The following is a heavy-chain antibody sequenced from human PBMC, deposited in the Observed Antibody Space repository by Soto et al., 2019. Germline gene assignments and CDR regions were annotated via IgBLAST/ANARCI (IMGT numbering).Heavy chain of an antibody. CDR3: ARGGGIAAAGAPDYYYGMDV. CDR1: GYTFTNYG. V-gene: IGHV1-18*01. D-gene: IGHD6-13*01. J-gene: IGHJ6*02. CDR2: ISAYNGNI. Sequence: ASVKVSCKASGYTFTNYGISWVRQAPGQGLEWMGWISAYNGNINYAQKLQGRVTMTTDTSTSTAYMELRSLRSDDTAVYYCARGGGIAAAGAPDYYYGMDVSGQGTTVTVSS.